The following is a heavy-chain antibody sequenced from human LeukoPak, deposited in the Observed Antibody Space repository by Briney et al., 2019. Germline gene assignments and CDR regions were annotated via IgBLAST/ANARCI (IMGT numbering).Heavy chain of an antibody. V-gene: IGHV4-30-4*07. J-gene: IGHJ4*02. Sequence: PSETLSLTCAVSGGSISSGGYSWSWIRQPPGKGLEWIGYIYYSGSTYYNPSLKSRVTISVDTSKNQVSLKLSSVTAADTAVYYCARVSSKDGSGSYIFDYWGQGTLVTVSS. D-gene: IGHD3-10*01. CDR1: GGSISSGGYS. CDR2: IYYSGST. CDR3: ARVSSKDGSGSYIFDY.